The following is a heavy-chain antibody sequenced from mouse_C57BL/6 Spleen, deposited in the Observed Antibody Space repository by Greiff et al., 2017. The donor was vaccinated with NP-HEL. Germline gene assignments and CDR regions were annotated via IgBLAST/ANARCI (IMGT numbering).Heavy chain of an antibody. CDR1: GFTFSSYT. V-gene: IGHV5-9*01. Sequence: EVQGVESGGGLVKPGGSLKLSCAASGFTFSSYTMSWVRQTPEKRLEWVATISGGGGNIYYPDSVKGRFTISRDNAKNTLYLQMSSLRSEDTALYYCARQKGFIRNAMDYWGQGTSVTVSS. CDR2: ISGGGGNI. CDR3: ARQKGFIRNAMDY. D-gene: IGHD1-1*01. J-gene: IGHJ4*01.